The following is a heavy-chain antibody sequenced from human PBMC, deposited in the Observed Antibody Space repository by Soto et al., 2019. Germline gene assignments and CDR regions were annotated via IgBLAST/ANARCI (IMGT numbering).Heavy chain of an antibody. CDR1: GGSISSSSYY. J-gene: IGHJ5*02. D-gene: IGHD3-9*01. CDR2: IYYSGST. Sequence: SETLSLTCTVSGGSISSSSYYWGWIRQPPGKGLEWIGSIYYSGSTYYNPSLKSRVTISVDTSKNQFSLKRGSVTAADTAVYYCARHWGYYDILTGYYGMNWFDPWGQGTLVTVSS. CDR3: ARHWGYYDILTGYYGMNWFDP. V-gene: IGHV4-39*01.